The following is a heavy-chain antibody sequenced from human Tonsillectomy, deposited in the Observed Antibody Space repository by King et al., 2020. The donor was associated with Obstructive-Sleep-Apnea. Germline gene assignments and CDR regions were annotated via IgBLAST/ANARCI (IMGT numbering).Heavy chain of an antibody. CDR1: GYTFTGYY. D-gene: IGHD3-3*01. Sequence: VQLVESGGEVKKPGASVKVSCKASGYTFTGYYMHWVRQAPGQGLEWMGWINPNSGGRNYAQKFQGWVTMTRETSISTAYMEVSRLRSDDTAVYYCARGMNYDFRVMDVWGQGTTVTVSS. CDR3: ARGMNYDFRVMDV. V-gene: IGHV1-2*04. J-gene: IGHJ6*02. CDR2: INPNSGGR.